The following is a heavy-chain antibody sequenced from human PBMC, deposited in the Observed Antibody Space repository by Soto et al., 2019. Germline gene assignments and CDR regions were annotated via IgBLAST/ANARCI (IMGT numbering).Heavy chain of an antibody. CDR1: GYTFTGYY. V-gene: IGHV1-18*04. J-gene: IGHJ5*02. D-gene: IGHD1-26*01. CDR2: ISAYNGNT. CDR3: ARTPKNLPTSWFDP. Sequence: GASVKVSCKASGYTFTGYYMHWVRQAPGQGLEWMGWISAYNGNTNYAQKLQGRVTMTTDTSTSTAYMELSSLRSEDTAVYYCARTPKNLPTSWFDPWGQGTLVTVSS.